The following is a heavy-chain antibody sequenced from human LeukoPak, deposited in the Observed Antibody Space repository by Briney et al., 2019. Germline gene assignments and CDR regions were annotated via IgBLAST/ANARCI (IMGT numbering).Heavy chain of an antibody. Sequence: GGSLRLSCAASGFTFSSYAMHWVRQAPGKGLEWVAVISYDGSNKYYADSVKGRFTISRDNSKNTLYLQMNSPRAEDTAVYYCARDRAMAAAGTGPFDYWGQGTLVTVSS. CDR3: ARDRAMAAAGTGPFDY. D-gene: IGHD6-13*01. V-gene: IGHV3-30*04. CDR2: ISYDGSNK. CDR1: GFTFSSYA. J-gene: IGHJ4*02.